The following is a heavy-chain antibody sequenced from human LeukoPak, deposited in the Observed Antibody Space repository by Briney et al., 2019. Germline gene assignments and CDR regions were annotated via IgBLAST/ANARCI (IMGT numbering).Heavy chain of an antibody. J-gene: IGHJ4*02. V-gene: IGHV3-23*01. Sequence: GGSLRLSCAASGFTFNHFPVNLGRQAPGKGLEWVSSISGSDGTSHYADFVKGRFTISRDNSKNTLYLQMNSLRAEDTAAYYCAKSLGVGGYTRYKGFDQGGQGTLVVVSS. CDR1: GFTFNHFP. CDR2: ISGSDGTS. CDR3: AKSLGVGGYTRYKGFDQ. D-gene: IGHD3-16*02.